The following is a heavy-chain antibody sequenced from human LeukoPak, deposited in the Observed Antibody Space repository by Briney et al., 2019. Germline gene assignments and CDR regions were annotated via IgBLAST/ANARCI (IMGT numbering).Heavy chain of an antibody. D-gene: IGHD2-8*02. CDR1: GFTFSSYS. Sequence: GGSLRLSCLTSGFTFSSYSMNWVRQAPGKGLEWASSISSRSTYISYAVSVKGRFTISRDNAKNSLYLQMNSLRAEDTAVYYCARDLGSAGATFDYWGQGTLVTVSS. J-gene: IGHJ4*02. V-gene: IGHV3-21*01. CDR3: ARDLGSAGATFDY. CDR2: ISSRSTYI.